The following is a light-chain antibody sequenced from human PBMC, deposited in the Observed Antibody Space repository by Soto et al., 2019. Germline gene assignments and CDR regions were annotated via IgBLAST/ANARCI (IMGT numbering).Light chain of an antibody. CDR1: QSVTNY. V-gene: IGKV3-11*01. J-gene: IGKJ1*01. Sequence: EIFLTQSPDTLSWSPGERATLTCRASQSVTNYIAWYQQRPGQAPRLLIYDASNRATGVPARFSGSRSGTDFTLTISDLEPADFGLYYCQQRLNWPPGFGQGTKVDI. CDR3: QQRLNWPPG. CDR2: DAS.